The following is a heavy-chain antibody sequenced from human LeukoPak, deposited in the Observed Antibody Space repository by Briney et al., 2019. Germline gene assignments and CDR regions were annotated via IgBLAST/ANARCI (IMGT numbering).Heavy chain of an antibody. Sequence: GGSLRLSCAASGFTFSTYAMSWVRQAPGKGLEWVSTISGSGANTYYADSVRGRFTISRDNSRNTLYLHMNSLTVEDTAIYYCVRDDGDVWGKGTTVTVSS. CDR1: GFTFSTYA. V-gene: IGHV3-23*01. CDR2: ISGSGANT. J-gene: IGHJ6*04. CDR3: VRDDGDV.